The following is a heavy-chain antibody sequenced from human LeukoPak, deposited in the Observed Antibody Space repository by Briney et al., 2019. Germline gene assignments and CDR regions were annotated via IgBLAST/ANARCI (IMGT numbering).Heavy chain of an antibody. J-gene: IGHJ4*02. D-gene: IGHD5-18*01. CDR3: AKQFRGYSYGYPDY. CDR2: ISGSGGST. CDR1: GFTFSNAW. V-gene: IGHV3-23*01. Sequence: GGSLRLSCAASGFTFSNAWMSWVRQAPGKGLEWVSAISGSGGSTYYADSVKGRFTISRDNSKNTLYLQMNSLRAEDTAVYYCAKQFRGYSYGYPDYWGQGTLVTVSS.